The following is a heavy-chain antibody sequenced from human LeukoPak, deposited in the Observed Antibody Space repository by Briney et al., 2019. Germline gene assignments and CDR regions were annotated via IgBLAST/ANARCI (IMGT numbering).Heavy chain of an antibody. D-gene: IGHD4-11*01. J-gene: IGHJ4*02. V-gene: IGHV1-18*01. CDR3: AREYSNYDGYYFDY. CDR1: GYTFTSYG. CDR2: ISAYNGNT. Sequence: ASVNVSCKASGYTFTSYGISWVRQAPGQGLEWMGWISAYNGNTNYAQKLQGRVTMTTDTSTSTAYMELRSLRSDDTAVYYCAREYSNYDGYYFDYWGQGTLVTVSS.